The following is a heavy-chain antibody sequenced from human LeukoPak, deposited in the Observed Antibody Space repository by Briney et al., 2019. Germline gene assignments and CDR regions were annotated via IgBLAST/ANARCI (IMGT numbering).Heavy chain of an antibody. J-gene: IGHJ4*02. V-gene: IGHV3-64*01. CDR1: GFTFSSYA. Sequence: GGSLRLSCAASGFTFSSYAMHWVRQAPGKGLEYVSAISSNGGSTYYANSVKGRFTISRDNSKNTLYLQMGSLRAEDMAVYYCARDGYDILTGYPGYWGQGTLVTVSS. CDR2: ISSNGGST. D-gene: IGHD3-9*01. CDR3: ARDGYDILTGYPGY.